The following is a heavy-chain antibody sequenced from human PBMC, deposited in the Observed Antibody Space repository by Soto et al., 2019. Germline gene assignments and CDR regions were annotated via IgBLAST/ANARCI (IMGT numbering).Heavy chain of an antibody. CDR3: ARDKGAYYSHLVY. CDR1: VATFSSYA. D-gene: IGHD3-22*01. Sequence: QVLLVQAGAEVKKPGSSVKVSCKLSVATFSSYAMSWVRQAPGQCLEWIGGIIPFLGTPNYAQKFQVRVTITADTSTATSYMEISSLRSDDTAVYYCARDKGAYYSHLVYWGQGTLVTVSS. V-gene: IGHV1-69*06. CDR2: IIPFLGTP. J-gene: IGHJ4*02.